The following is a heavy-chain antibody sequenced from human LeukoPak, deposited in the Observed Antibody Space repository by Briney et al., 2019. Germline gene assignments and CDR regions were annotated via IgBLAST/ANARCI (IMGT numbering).Heavy chain of an antibody. Sequence: ASVKVSCKASGYTFTGCYIHWVRQAPGQGLEWMAWMNPNSGGTNYAQKFQGRVTMTRDTSISTAYMELSRLRSDDTAVYYCARDSYYYDSSGYTYFDYWGQGTLVTVSS. CDR2: MNPNSGGT. V-gene: IGHV1-2*02. D-gene: IGHD3-22*01. CDR1: GYTFTGCY. CDR3: ARDSYYYDSSGYTYFDY. J-gene: IGHJ4*02.